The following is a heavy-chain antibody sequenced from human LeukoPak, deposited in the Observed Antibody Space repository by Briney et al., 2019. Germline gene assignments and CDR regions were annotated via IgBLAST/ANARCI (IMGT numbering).Heavy chain of an antibody. J-gene: IGHJ4*02. V-gene: IGHV4-59*08. CDR1: GDSITSFY. D-gene: IGHD6-19*01. CDR3: ARLPVGSEPAY. CDR2: IFHSGTT. Sequence: PSETLSLTCTVSGDSITSFYWSWIRRPPGKGLEWIGLIFHSGTTDYTPSLKTRVTMSIDTSKNQFSLNLSSVTASDTAVYYCARLPVGSEPAYWGPGTLVTVSS.